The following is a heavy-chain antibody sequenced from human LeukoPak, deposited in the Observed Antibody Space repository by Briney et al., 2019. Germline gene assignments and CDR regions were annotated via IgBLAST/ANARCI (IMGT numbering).Heavy chain of an antibody. CDR1: GFTFSSYA. CDR2: ISSSSSYI. D-gene: IGHD6-19*01. V-gene: IGHV3-21*01. CDR3: ARYSSGWYGHIDY. J-gene: IGHJ4*02. Sequence: GSLRLSCAASGFTFSSYAMSWVRQAPGKGLEWVSSISSSSSYIYYADSVKGRFTISRDNAKNSLYLQMNSLRAEDTAVYYCARYSSGWYGHIDYWGQGTLVTVSS.